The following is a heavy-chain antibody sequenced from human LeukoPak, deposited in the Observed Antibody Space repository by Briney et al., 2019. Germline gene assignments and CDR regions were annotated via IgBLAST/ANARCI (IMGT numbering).Heavy chain of an antibody. V-gene: IGHV1-18*01. J-gene: IGHJ5*02. D-gene: IGHD2-2*01. Sequence: ASVKVSCKASGYTFTSYGISWVRQAPGQGLEWMGWISAYNGNTNYAQRLQGRVTMTTDTSTSTAYMELRSLRSDDTAVYYCARGCSSTSCYFDNWFDPWGQGTLVTVSS. CDR3: ARGCSSTSCYFDNWFDP. CDR2: ISAYNGNT. CDR1: GYTFTSYG.